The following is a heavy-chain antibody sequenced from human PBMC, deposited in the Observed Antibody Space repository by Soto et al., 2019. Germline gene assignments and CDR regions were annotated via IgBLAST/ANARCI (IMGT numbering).Heavy chain of an antibody. V-gene: IGHV3-74*01. CDR3: ASKGYCSGGSCYRSEDYCYYMDV. CDR2: INSDGSST. CDR1: GFTFSSYW. Sequence: GGSMSLSCAASGFTFSSYWMHWVRHAPGKGLVWVSRINSDGSSTSYADSVKGRFTVSRDNAKNTLYLQMNSLRAEDTAVYYCASKGYCSGGSCYRSEDYCYYMDVWGKGTTVTVSS. D-gene: IGHD2-15*01. J-gene: IGHJ6*03.